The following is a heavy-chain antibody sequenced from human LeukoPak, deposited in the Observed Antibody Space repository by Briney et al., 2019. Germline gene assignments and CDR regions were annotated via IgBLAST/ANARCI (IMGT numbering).Heavy chain of an antibody. V-gene: IGHV3-30*02. Sequence: PGGSLRLSCAASGFTFSSYGMHWVRQAPGKGLEWVAFIRDDGSDKYYADSVKGRFTISRDNSKNTLYLQMNSLRAEDTAVYYCAKESRLYCSGGSCYHYYYYYMDVWGKGTTVTISS. J-gene: IGHJ6*03. CDR2: IRDDGSDK. CDR1: GFTFSSYG. CDR3: AKESRLYCSGGSCYHYYYYYMDV. D-gene: IGHD2-15*01.